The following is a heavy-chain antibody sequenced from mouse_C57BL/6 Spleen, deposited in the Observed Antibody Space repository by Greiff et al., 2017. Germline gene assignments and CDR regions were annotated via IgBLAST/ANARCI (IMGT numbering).Heavy chain of an antibody. CDR3: AQSGTAMDY. Sequence: QVQLKQPGAELVKPGASVKLSCKASGYTFTSYWMQWVKQRPGQGLEWIGEFDPSDSYTNYNQKFKGKATLTVDTSSSTAYMQLSSLTSEDSAVYYCAQSGTAMDYWGQGTSVTVSS. V-gene: IGHV1-50*01. CDR1: GYTFTSYW. CDR2: FDPSDSYT. D-gene: IGHD4-1*01. J-gene: IGHJ4*01.